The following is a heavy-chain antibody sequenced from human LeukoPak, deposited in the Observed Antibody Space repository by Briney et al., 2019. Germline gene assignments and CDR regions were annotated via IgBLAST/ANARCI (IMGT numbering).Heavy chain of an antibody. Sequence: GGSLTLACAASGFTVSSNYMSWVRQAPGKGLEWVAVIYSGGSTYYADSVKGRFTISRDNSKNTLYLQMNSLRAEDTAVYYCASEGYCSSTSCYTLGDAFDIWGQGTMVTVSS. J-gene: IGHJ3*02. D-gene: IGHD2-2*02. CDR1: GFTVSSNY. CDR3: ASEGYCSSTSCYTLGDAFDI. CDR2: IYSGGST. V-gene: IGHV3-53*01.